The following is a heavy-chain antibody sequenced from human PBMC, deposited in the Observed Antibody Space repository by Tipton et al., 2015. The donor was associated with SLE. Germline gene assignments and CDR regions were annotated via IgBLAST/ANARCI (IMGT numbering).Heavy chain of an antibody. V-gene: IGHV4-39*07. CDR3: ARSVGTWGSQYFDL. CDR1: GGSVSSSNYY. Sequence: TLSLTCTVSGGSVSSSNYYWGWIRQPPGKGLEWIGSIYYSGSTYYNPSLKSRVTISVDTSKNQFSLNLSSVTAADTAVYYCARSVGTWGSQYFDLWGRGTLVTVSS. J-gene: IGHJ2*01. D-gene: IGHD7-27*01. CDR2: IYYSGST.